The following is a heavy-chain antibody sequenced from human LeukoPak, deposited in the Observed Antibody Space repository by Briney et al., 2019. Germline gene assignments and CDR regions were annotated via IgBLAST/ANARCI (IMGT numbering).Heavy chain of an antibody. CDR1: GGSISSSSYS. V-gene: IGHV4-39*01. J-gene: IGHJ5*02. Sequence: SETLSLTCTVSGGSISSSSYSWGWIRQPPGKGLEWIGSIYYSGSTYYNPSLKSRVTISVDTSKNQFSLKLSSVTAADTAVYYCARQPIVVVTAITWFDPWGQGTLVTVSS. CDR3: ARQPIVVVTAITWFDP. D-gene: IGHD2-21*02. CDR2: IYYSGST.